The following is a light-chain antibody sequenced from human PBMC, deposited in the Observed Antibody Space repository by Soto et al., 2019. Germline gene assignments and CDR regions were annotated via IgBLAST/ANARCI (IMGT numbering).Light chain of an antibody. J-gene: IGLJ2*01. CDR2: ENN. Sequence: QSVLTQPPSVSAAPGQTVTISCSGSSSNIANNYVSWYQQLPGTAPKLLIYENNKRPSGIPDRFSGSKSGTSATLGITGLQTGDEADYYCGTWDGSLSAALFGGGTKLTVL. V-gene: IGLV1-51*02. CDR1: SSNIANNY. CDR3: GTWDGSLSAAL.